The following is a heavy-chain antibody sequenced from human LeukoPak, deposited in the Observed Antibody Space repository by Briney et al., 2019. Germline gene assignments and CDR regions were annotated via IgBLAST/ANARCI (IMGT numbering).Heavy chain of an antibody. V-gene: IGHV4-59*01. CDR1: GGSISSYY. J-gene: IGHJ6*03. CDR3: ARYSHCSGGSCPPYYYYYMDV. CDR2: IFYSGST. Sequence: SETLSLTCTVSGGSISSYYWSWIRQPPGKGLEWIGYIFYSGSTNYNPSLKSRVTISVDTSKNQFSLKLSSVTAADTAVYYCARYSHCSGGSCPPYYYYYMDVWGKGTTVTVSS. D-gene: IGHD2-15*01.